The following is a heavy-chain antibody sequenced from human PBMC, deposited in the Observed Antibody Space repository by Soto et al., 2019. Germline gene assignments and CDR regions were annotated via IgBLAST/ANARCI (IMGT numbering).Heavy chain of an antibody. J-gene: IGHJ5*02. CDR3: ARDSKQLNIVLMVYAIGFDP. V-gene: IGHV3-7*01. Sequence: GGSLRLSCATSGFSFSRYWMSWVRQAPGKGLEWVANIKQDGSEKYYVDSVKGRFTISRDNAKNSLYLQMNSLRAEDTAVYYCARDSKQLNIVLMVYAIGFDPWGQGTLVTVSS. CDR2: IKQDGSEK. D-gene: IGHD2-8*01. CDR1: GFSFSRYW.